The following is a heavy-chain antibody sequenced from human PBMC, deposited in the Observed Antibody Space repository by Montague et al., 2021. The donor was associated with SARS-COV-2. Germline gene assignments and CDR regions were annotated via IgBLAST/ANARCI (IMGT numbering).Heavy chain of an antibody. CDR1: GFTFNTYW. Sequence: SLRLSCAASGFTFNTYWMTWVRQAPGKGLEWVANIRRDGSEKFYVDSVKGRSTISRDNTKNSLYLQMNSLRAEDTAVYYRARDTSPTNSGTWYDAFDIWGQGTKVTVSS. D-gene: IGHD1-26*01. CDR3: ARDTSPTNSGTWYDAFDI. V-gene: IGHV3-7*03. CDR2: IRRDGSEK. J-gene: IGHJ3*02.